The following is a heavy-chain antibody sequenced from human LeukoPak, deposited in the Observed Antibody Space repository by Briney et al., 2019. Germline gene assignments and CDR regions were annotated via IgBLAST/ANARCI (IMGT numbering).Heavy chain of an antibody. CDR1: GFTFDDYA. J-gene: IGHJ3*02. Sequence: GGSLRLSCAASGFTFDDYAMHWVRQAPGKGLEWVSGISWNSGSIGYADSVKGRFTISRDNAKNSLYLQMNSLRAEDMALYYCAKGSDLTTVTADAFDIWGQGTMVTVSS. V-gene: IGHV3-9*03. D-gene: IGHD4-17*01. CDR2: ISWNSGSI. CDR3: AKGSDLTTVTADAFDI.